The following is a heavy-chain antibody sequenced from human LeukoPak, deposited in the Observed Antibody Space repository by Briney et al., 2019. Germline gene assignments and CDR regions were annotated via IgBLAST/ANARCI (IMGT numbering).Heavy chain of an antibody. CDR1: GYTFTGYY. D-gene: IGHD3-22*01. J-gene: IGHJ4*02. Sequence: GASVKVSCKASGYTFTGYYMHWVRQAPGQGLEWMGWINPNSGGTNYAQKFQGRVTMTRDTSISTAYMELSRLRSDDTAVYYCATYYYDSSGLPFDYWGQGTLVTVSS. CDR2: INPNSGGT. CDR3: ATYYYDSSGLPFDY. V-gene: IGHV1-2*02.